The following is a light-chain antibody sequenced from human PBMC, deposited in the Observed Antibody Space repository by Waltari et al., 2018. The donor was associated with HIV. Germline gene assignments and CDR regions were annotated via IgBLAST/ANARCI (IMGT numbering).Light chain of an antibody. V-gene: IGKV1-12*01. Sequence: DIQMTQSTSSVSASVGDRVTITCRASEDISRWLAWYQQKPGKAPKLLIYVASRLQSGVPSRFSGSGFGTEFTLTISNLQPEDFASYYCQQADSFPFTFGPGTTVDMK. CDR1: EDISRW. CDR3: QQADSFPFT. J-gene: IGKJ3*01. CDR2: VAS.